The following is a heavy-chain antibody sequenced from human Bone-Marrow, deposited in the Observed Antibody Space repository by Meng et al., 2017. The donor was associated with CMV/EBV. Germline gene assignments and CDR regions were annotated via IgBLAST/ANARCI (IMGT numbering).Heavy chain of an antibody. CDR2: ISGSGGST. V-gene: IGHV3-23*01. J-gene: IGHJ4*02. Sequence: SGVTFSSYGMSWVRQAPGKGLEWVSGISGSGGSTYYADSVKGRFTISRDNSKNTLYVQMNSLRAEDTAVYYCAKDRGMYSSGSYFDYWGQGTLVTVSS. D-gene: IGHD6-19*01. CDR1: GVTFSSYG. CDR3: AKDRGMYSSGSYFDY.